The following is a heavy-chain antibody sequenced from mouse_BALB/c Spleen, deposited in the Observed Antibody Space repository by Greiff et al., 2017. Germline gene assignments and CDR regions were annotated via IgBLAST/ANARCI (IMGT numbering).Heavy chain of an antibody. Sequence: QVQLQQSGAELARPGASVTMSCKASGYTFTSYTMHWVKQRPGQGLEWIGYINPSSGYTNYNQKFKDKATLTADKSSSTAYMQLSSLTSEDSAVYYFARDVRGGAMDYWGQGTSVTVSS. CDR3: ARDVRGGAMDY. CDR2: INPSSGYT. V-gene: IGHV1-4*01. J-gene: IGHJ4*01. D-gene: IGHD1-1*01. CDR1: GYTFTSYT.